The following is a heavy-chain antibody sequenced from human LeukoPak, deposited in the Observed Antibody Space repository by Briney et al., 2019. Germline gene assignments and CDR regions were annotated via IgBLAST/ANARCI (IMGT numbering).Heavy chain of an antibody. CDR3: ARHRAIAAVGAVHWFDP. V-gene: IGHV4-4*02. D-gene: IGHD6-13*01. J-gene: IGHJ5*02. Sequence: SGTLSLTCAVSGGSISSSNWWSWVRQPPGKGLEWIGEIYHSGSTNYNPPLKSRVTISVDTSKNQFSLKLSSVTAADTAVYYCARHRAIAAVGAVHWFDPWGQGTLATVSS. CDR2: IYHSGST. CDR1: GGSISSSNW.